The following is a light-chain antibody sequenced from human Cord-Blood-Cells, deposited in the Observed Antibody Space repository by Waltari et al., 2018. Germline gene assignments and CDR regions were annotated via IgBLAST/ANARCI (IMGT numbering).Light chain of an antibody. Sequence: QSALTKPASVSGSPGQSITISCTGTSSDVGGYNYVSWYHQHPGKAPKLMIYEVSNLPSGVSNRFSGSKSGNTASLTISGLQAEDEADYYCSSYTSSSTVVFGGGTKLTVL. CDR2: EVS. CDR1: SSDVGGYNY. CDR3: SSYTSSSTVV. J-gene: IGLJ2*01. V-gene: IGLV2-14*01.